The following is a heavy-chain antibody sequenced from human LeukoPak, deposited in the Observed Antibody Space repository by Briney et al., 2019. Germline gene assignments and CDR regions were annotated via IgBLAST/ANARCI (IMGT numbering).Heavy chain of an antibody. Sequence: QPGGSLRLSCTASGFTFGNFAMSWVRQAPGKGLEWVSALSGSGSSTYYADSVKGRFTISRDNSKNTVYLQMNSLRAEDTALYYCAKTVAGEYWGQGTLVTVSS. CDR3: AKTVAGEY. CDR1: GFTFGNFA. CDR2: LSGSGSST. J-gene: IGHJ4*02. V-gene: IGHV3-23*01. D-gene: IGHD6-19*01.